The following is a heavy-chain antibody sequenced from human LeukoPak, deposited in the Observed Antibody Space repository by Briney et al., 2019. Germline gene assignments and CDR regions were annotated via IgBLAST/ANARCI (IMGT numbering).Heavy chain of an antibody. J-gene: IGHJ4*02. CDR2: VGTVGDR. Sequence: GGSLRLSCTASGFTFSINDMHWVRQATGKGLEWVSGVGTVGDRYYADSVKGRFIISREDAKNSVYLQMNSLRAGDTAVYYCARGGKTAMADYWGQGTLVTVSS. CDR1: GFTFSIND. CDR3: ARGGKTAMADY. V-gene: IGHV3-13*01. D-gene: IGHD5-18*01.